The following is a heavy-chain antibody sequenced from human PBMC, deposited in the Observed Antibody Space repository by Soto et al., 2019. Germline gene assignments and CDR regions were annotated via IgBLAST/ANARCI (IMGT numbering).Heavy chain of an antibody. CDR3: ASFGQWLVRDAFDI. CDR2: IYYSGST. D-gene: IGHD6-19*01. J-gene: IGHJ3*02. Sequence: SETLSLTCTVSGGSISSYYWSWIRQPPGKGLEWIGYIYYSGSTNYNPSLKSRVTISVDTSKNQFSLKLSSVTAADTAVYYCASFGQWLVRDAFDIWGQGTMVTVSS. V-gene: IGHV4-59*01. CDR1: GGSISSYY.